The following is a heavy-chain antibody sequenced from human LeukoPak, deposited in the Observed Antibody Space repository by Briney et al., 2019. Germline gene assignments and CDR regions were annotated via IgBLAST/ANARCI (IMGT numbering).Heavy chain of an antibody. D-gene: IGHD1-26*01. J-gene: IGHJ6*02. CDR1: GFTFSSYS. V-gene: IGHV3-21*01. CDR3: AREASSGTMDV. CDR2: ISSSSYI. Sequence: GGSLRLSCAASGFTFSSYSMNWVRQAPGKELEWVSSISSSSYIYYADSVKGRFTISRDNAKNSLYLQMNSLRAEDTAVYYCAREASSGTMDVWGQGTTVTVSS.